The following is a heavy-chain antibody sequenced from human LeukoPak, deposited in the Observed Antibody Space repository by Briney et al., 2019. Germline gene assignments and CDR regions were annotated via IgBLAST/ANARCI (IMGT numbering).Heavy chain of an antibody. CDR2: IYYSGST. J-gene: IGHJ5*02. CDR1: GGSISSYY. Sequence: NPSETLSLTCTVSGGSISSYYWSWIRQPPGKGLEWTGYIYYSGSTNYNPSLKSRVTISVDTSKNQFSLKLSSVTAADTAVYYCARSRITIFGVVTGFDPWGQGTLVTVSS. CDR3: ARSRITIFGVVTGFDP. V-gene: IGHV4-59*01. D-gene: IGHD3-3*01.